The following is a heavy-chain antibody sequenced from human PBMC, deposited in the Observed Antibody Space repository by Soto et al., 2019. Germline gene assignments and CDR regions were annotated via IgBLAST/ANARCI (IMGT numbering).Heavy chain of an antibody. CDR1: GGSISSGGYY. D-gene: IGHD3-3*01. V-gene: IGHV4-31*03. CDR3: ASSFMEGDMIPGYYYYGMDV. CDR2: IYYSGST. J-gene: IGHJ6*02. Sequence: PSETLSLTCTVSGGSISSGGYYWSWIRQHPGKGLEWIGYIYYSGSTYYNPSLKSRVTISVDTSKNQFSLKLSSVTAADTAVYYCASSFMEGDMIPGYYYYGMDVWGQGTTVTVSS.